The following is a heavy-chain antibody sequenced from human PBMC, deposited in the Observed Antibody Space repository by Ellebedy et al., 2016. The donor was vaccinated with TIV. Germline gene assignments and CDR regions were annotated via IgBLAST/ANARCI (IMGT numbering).Heavy chain of an antibody. J-gene: IGHJ3*02. V-gene: IGHV4-4*07. CDR1: RGSISNYF. CDR3: ARDDFGSRSYLAFDI. D-gene: IGHD3-10*01. Sequence: MPSETLSLTCSVSRGSISNYFLNWIRQPAGKGLEWIGRFYASGSAIYNPSFKSRVTMSVDPSKNHFSLKLSSVTAADTAIYYCARDDFGSRSYLAFDIWGQGTMVTVSS. CDR2: FYASGSA.